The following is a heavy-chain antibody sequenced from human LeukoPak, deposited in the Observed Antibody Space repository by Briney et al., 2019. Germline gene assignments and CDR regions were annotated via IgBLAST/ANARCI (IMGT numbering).Heavy chain of an antibody. V-gene: IGHV1-24*01. CDR3: ATGVVGTPGAFGT. CDR1: GYTLSELS. Sequence: SVKVSCKVSGYTLSELSMHWVRQAPGKGLEWMGGFDPEDDKRMYAQKVQGRVTMTEDTSSETAYMELSSLRSEDTAVYYCATGVVGTPGAFGTWGQGTMVTVAS. CDR2: FDPEDDKR. D-gene: IGHD1-26*01. J-gene: IGHJ3*02.